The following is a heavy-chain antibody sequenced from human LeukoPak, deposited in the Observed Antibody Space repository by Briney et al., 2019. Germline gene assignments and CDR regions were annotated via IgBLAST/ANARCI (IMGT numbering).Heavy chain of an antibody. V-gene: IGHV4-59*01. CDR3: VRERNCSGASCLDGFDI. CDR2: IYNSGRT. Sequence: SETLSLTCTVSSGSISTYYWSWLRQPPGKGLEWLGYIYNSGRTNYNPSLESRVTISVDTSKNQFSLKLDSVTAADTAVYYCVRERNCSGASCLDGFDIWGQGTMVTVSS. D-gene: IGHD2-15*01. J-gene: IGHJ3*02. CDR1: SGSISTYY.